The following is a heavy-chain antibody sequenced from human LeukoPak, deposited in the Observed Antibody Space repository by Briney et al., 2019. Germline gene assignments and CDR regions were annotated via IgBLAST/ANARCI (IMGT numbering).Heavy chain of an antibody. Sequence: GGSLRLSCAASGFTFSSYGMHWLRQAPGKGQEWVEFIRYDGSNKYYADTEKGRFTISRDNSKNTLYQQMNSLRAEDTAVYYCAKGPVRGVIMEYWGQGTLVTVSS. CDR3: AKGPVRGVIMEY. CDR2: IRYDGSNK. D-gene: IGHD3-10*01. V-gene: IGHV3-30*02. CDR1: GFTFSSYG. J-gene: IGHJ4*02.